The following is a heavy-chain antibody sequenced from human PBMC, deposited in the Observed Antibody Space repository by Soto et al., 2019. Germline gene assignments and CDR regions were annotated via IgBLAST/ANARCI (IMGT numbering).Heavy chain of an antibody. D-gene: IGHD3-22*01. Sequence: PSETLSLTCTVSGGSISSGGYYWSRIRQHPGKGLEWIGYIYYSGSTYYNPSLKSRVTISVDTSKNQFSLKLSSVTAADTAVYYCARGEGYYDSSGYYYGAPLANYWGQGTLVTVSS. CDR1: GGSISSGGYY. V-gene: IGHV4-31*03. CDR2: IYYSGST. J-gene: IGHJ4*02. CDR3: ARGEGYYDSSGYYYGAPLANY.